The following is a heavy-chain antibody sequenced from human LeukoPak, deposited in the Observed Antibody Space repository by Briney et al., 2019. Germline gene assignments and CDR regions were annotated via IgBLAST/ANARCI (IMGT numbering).Heavy chain of an antibody. J-gene: IGHJ6*02. CDR3: ARASIQLSYYGMDV. CDR1: GGSISSSSYY. V-gene: IGHV4-39*07. Sequence: NPSETLSLTCTVSGGSISSSSYYWGWIRQPPGKGLEWIGSIYYSGSTYYNPSLKSRVTISVDTSKNQFSLKLSSVTAADTAVYYCARASIQLSYYGMDVWGQGTTVTVSS. CDR2: IYYSGST. D-gene: IGHD5-18*01.